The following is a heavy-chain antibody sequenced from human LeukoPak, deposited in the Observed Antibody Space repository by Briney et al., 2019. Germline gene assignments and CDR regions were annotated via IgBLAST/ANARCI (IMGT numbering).Heavy chain of an antibody. CDR3: AREWYQLLSNWFDP. D-gene: IGHD2-2*01. J-gene: IGHJ5*02. CDR2: IDYSGST. Sequence: PSETLSLTCSVSNGSISSSRYFWGWIRQPPGKGLEWIGSIDYSGSTYYNPSLKSRVTISVDTSKNQFSLKLTSVTAADTAVYYCAREWYQLLSNWFDPWGQGTLVTVSS. V-gene: IGHV4-39*07. CDR1: NGSISSSRYF.